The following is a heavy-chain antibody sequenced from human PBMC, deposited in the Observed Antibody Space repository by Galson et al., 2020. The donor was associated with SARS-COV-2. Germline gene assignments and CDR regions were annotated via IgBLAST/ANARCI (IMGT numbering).Heavy chain of an antibody. CDR2: ISTSSLSK. CDR3: ARSTGSGSLDY. CDR1: GFTFNKHG. V-gene: IGHV3-48*01. J-gene: IGHJ4*02. Sequence: GESLKISCAASGFTFNKHGMNWVHQAPGKGLEWISYISTSSLSKYYADSVKGRFTISRDNSNNSLYLQMDSLRAEDTAVFYCARSTGSGSLDYWGQGILVTVSS. D-gene: IGHD3-10*01.